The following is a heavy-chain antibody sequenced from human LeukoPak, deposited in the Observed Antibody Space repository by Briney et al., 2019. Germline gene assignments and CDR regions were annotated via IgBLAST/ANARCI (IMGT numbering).Heavy chain of an antibody. D-gene: IGHD3-10*01. CDR1: GYTFTSYD. J-gene: IGHJ3*02. Sequence: ASVKVSCEASGYTFTSYDINWVRQATGQGLEWMGWMNPNSGNTGYAQKFQGRVTMTRNTSISTAYMELSSLRSEDTAVYYCARDGRWFGEILGVFDIWGQGTMVTVSS. CDR2: MNPNSGNT. CDR3: ARDGRWFGEILGVFDI. V-gene: IGHV1-8*01.